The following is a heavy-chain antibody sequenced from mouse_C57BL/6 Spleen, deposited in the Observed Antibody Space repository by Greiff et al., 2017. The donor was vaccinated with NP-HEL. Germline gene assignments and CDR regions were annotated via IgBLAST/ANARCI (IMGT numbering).Heavy chain of an antibody. CDR1: GFTFTDYY. CDR3: ARYRTERRDFDY. J-gene: IGHJ2*01. CDR2: IRNKANGYTT. Sequence: EVQLVESGGGLVQPGGSLSLSCAASGFTFTDYYMSWVRQPPGEALEWLGFIRNKANGYTTEYSATVKARFTISRDNSQSILYLQMNALRAEDSATYYCARYRTERRDFDYWGQGTTLTVSS. V-gene: IGHV7-3*01.